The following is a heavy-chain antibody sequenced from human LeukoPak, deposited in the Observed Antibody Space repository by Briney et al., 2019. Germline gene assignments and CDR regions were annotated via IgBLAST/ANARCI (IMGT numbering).Heavy chain of an antibody. CDR2: IHYTGKP. Sequence: SETLSLTCSVSGGSISGHYWTWIRQPPGKGLEWIGQIHYTGKPDYNPSLKSRITISIDTSKNQVSLQVSSVTAADSAIYYCARFGVDYDMDVWGHGTTVTVFS. J-gene: IGHJ6*02. V-gene: IGHV4-59*11. CDR1: GGSISGHY. D-gene: IGHD3-16*01. CDR3: ARFGVDYDMDV.